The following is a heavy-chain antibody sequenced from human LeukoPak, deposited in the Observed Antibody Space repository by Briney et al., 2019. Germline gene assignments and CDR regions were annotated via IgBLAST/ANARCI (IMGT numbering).Heavy chain of an antibody. J-gene: IGHJ6*03. CDR1: GYTFDDYA. CDR3: AKGNYVLLDYYYMDV. CDR2: ISWNSGSI. Sequence: AGGSLRLSCEASGYTFDDYAMHWVRQAPGKGLEWVSGISWNSGSIGYADSVKGRFTISRDNAKNSLYLQMNSLRAEDTALYYCAKGNYVLLDYYYMDVWGKGTTVTVSS. V-gene: IGHV3-9*01. D-gene: IGHD2/OR15-2a*01.